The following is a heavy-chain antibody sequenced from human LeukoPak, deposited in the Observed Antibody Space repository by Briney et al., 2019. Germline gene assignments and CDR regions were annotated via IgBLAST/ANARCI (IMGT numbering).Heavy chain of an antibody. V-gene: IGHV1-18*01. Sequence: ASVKVSCKASGYTFTSYGISWVRQAPGQGLEWMGWISAYNGNTHYAQKLQGRVTMTTDTSTSTAYMELRSLRPDDTAVYYCARVRSSTSCHDYWGQGTLVTVSS. CDR3: ARVRSSTSCHDY. D-gene: IGHD2-2*01. CDR1: GYTFTSYG. J-gene: IGHJ4*02. CDR2: ISAYNGNT.